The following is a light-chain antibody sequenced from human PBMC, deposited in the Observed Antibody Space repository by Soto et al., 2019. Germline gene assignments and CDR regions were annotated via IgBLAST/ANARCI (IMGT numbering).Light chain of an antibody. V-gene: IGLV1-40*01. CDR2: GNT. CDR1: SSNIGSTYD. J-gene: IGLJ1*01. Sequence: QSVLTQPPSVSGAPGQRVTISCTGSSSNIGSTYDVQWYQQLPGTAPKLLIHGNTDRPSGVPDRFSGSKSGNAASLTISGLQAEDEADYYCSSYTGSNTYVFGTGTKVTVL. CDR3: SSYTGSNTYV.